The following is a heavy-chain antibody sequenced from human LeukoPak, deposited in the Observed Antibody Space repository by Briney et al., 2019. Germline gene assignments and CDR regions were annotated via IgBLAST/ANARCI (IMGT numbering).Heavy chain of an antibody. V-gene: IGHV3-23*01. J-gene: IGHJ4*02. D-gene: IGHD1-26*01. CDR2: ISGSGGST. CDR1: GFTFSTYA. CDR3: AKGGKWDVTPFDY. Sequence: PGGSLRLSCAASGFTFSTYAMSWVRQAPGKGLEWVSSISGSGGSTYYADSVKGRFIISRDSSKNTVYLQMNSLRAEDTAVYYCAKGGKWDVTPFDYWGQGTLVTVSS.